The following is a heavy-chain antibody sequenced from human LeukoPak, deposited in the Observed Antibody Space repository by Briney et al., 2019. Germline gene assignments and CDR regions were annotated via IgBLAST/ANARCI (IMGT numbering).Heavy chain of an antibody. D-gene: IGHD2-2*01. J-gene: IGHJ4*02. CDR2: IRSKGYGGTP. V-gene: IGHV3-49*04. CDR1: GFTLDDYA. Sequence: GRSLRLSCTAAGFTLDDYAMSWVRQAPGKGLEWVGFIRSKGYGGTPGYAASVRGRFTVSRDDSKGIAYLQMSSLKTEDTAVYYCARAGKRAIFVVPAAHDYWRQGNLVTVSS. CDR3: ARAGKRAIFVVPAAHDY.